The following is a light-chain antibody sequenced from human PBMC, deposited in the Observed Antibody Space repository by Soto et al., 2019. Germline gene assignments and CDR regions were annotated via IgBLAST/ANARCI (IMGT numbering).Light chain of an antibody. CDR2: DAS. Sequence: EIVLTQSPATLSLSPGERVTLSCRASQTVVNYLAWYQQKPGQAPRHLIYDASNRATGIPARFSGSGSGTAFSLAISSLEPEDFAVYYCHKRVTWTYSFGQGTKLEIK. CDR3: HKRVTWTYS. CDR1: QTVVNY. V-gene: IGKV3-11*01. J-gene: IGKJ2*01.